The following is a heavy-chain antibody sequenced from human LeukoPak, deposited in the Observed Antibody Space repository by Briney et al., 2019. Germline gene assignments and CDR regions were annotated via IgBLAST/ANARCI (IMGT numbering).Heavy chain of an antibody. CDR3: ATYGQQLAFDY. CDR2: INGDGRIT. J-gene: IGHJ4*02. Sequence: GGSLRPSCAASGFTLSSYWMHWVRQAPGKGLVWVSRINGDGRITTYADSVKGRFTISRDTAKNTLYLQMNSLRAEDTAVYYCATYGQQLAFDYWGQGTLVTVSS. D-gene: IGHD6-13*01. CDR1: GFTLSSYW. V-gene: IGHV3-74*01.